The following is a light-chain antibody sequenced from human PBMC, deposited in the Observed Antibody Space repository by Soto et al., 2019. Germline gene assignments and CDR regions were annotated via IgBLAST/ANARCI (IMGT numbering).Light chain of an antibody. CDR1: QSISSY. J-gene: IGKJ1*01. CDR2: AAS. CDR3: QQSYSTPWT. Sequence: DSHMTQYPSSLSASVGDRVTITCRASQSISSYLNWYQQKPGKAPKLLIYAASSLQSGVPSRFSGSGSGTDFTLTISSLQPEDFATYYCQQSYSTPWTFGQGTQVDIK. V-gene: IGKV1-39*01.